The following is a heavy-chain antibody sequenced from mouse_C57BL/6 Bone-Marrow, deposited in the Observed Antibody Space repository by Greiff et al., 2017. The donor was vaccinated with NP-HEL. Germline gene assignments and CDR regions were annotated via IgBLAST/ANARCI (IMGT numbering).Heavy chain of an antibody. V-gene: IGHV2-5*01. D-gene: IGHD2-1*01. J-gene: IGHJ2*01. Sequence: QVQLKESGPGLVQPSQSLSITCTVSGFSLTSYGVHWVRQSPGKGLEWLGVIWRGGSTDYNAAFMSRLSITKDNSKSQVFFKMNSLQADDTAIYYCAKRGFYYGNYFDYWGQGTTLTVSS. CDR3: AKRGFYYGNYFDY. CDR2: IWRGGST. CDR1: GFSLTSYG.